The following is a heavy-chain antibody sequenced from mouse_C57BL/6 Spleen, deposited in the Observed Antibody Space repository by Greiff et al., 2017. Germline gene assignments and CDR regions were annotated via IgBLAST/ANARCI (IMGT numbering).Heavy chain of an antibody. V-gene: IGHV1-58*01. CDR3: ARKENYGSSYYAKDY. Sequence: EVQVVESGAELVRPGSSVKMSCKTSGYTFTSYGINWVKQRPGQGLEWIGYIYIGNGYTEYNEKFKGKATLTSDTSSSTAYMQLSSLTSEDSAIYFWARKENYGSSYYAKDYWGQGTSVTVSS. J-gene: IGHJ4*01. D-gene: IGHD1-1*01. CDR1: GYTFTSYG. CDR2: IYIGNGYT.